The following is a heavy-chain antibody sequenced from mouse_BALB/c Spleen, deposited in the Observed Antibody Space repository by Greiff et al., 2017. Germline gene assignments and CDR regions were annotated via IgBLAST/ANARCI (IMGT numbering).Heavy chain of an antibody. J-gene: IGHJ3*01. CDR2: ISSGSSTI. CDR3: ARSGYDYDEGVFAY. CDR1: GFTFSSFG. D-gene: IGHD2-4*01. V-gene: IGHV5-17*02. Sequence: EVMLVESGGGLVQPGGSRKLSCAASGFTFSSFGMHWVRQAPEKGLEWVAYISSGSSTIYYADTVKGRFTISRDNPKNTLFLQMTSLRSEDTAMYYCARSGYDYDEGVFAYWGQGTLVTVSA.